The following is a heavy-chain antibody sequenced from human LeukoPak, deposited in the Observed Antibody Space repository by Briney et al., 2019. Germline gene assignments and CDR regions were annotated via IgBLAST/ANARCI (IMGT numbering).Heavy chain of an antibody. CDR2: LSYDGTSK. D-gene: IGHD3-10*01. J-gene: IGHJ4*02. V-gene: IGHV3-30-3*01. Sequence: GRSLRLSCAASGFTFSSYAMHWVRQAPGKGLGWVAVLSYDGTSKYYADSVKGRFTISRDNSKNTLYLQMNSLRAEDTAVYYCAAGEFFDYWGQGTLVTVSS. CDR1: GFTFSSYA. CDR3: AAGEFFDY.